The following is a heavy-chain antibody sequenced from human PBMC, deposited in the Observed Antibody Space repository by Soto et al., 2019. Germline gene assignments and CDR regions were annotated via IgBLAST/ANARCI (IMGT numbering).Heavy chain of an antibody. D-gene: IGHD3-10*01. CDR2: INHSGST. CDR3: VRGLSRLMVRGHNWFDP. J-gene: IGHJ5*02. V-gene: IGHV4-34*01. Sequence: QVQLQQWGAGLLKPSETLSLTCAVYGGSFSGYYWSWIRQPPGKGLEWIGEINHSGSTNYNPSLKSRVTISVDTSKNQFSLKLSSVTAADTAVYYCVRGLSRLMVRGHNWFDPWGQGTLVTVSS. CDR1: GGSFSGYY.